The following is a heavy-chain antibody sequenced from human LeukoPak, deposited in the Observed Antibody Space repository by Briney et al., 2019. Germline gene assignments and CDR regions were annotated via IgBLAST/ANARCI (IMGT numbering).Heavy chain of an antibody. CDR3: ARDPVEWELLLDY. D-gene: IGHD1-26*01. J-gene: IGHJ4*02. Sequence: GGSLRPSCAASGFTFSNYWMGWVRQAPGKRLEWVANMNIDGSEKYYADSVKGRFSISRDNARNSVYLQMASLRVEDTAVYYCARDPVEWELLLDYWGQGTLVTVSS. V-gene: IGHV3-7*01. CDR2: MNIDGSEK. CDR1: GFTFSNYW.